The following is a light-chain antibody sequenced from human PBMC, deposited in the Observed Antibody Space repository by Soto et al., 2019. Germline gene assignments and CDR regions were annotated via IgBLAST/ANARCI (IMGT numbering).Light chain of an antibody. CDR1: KSVSSY. V-gene: IGKV3-11*01. J-gene: IGKJ3*01. CDR3: QQRSDWPLVT. CDR2: DAS. Sequence: EIVLTQSPATLSLSPGERATLSCRASKSVSSYLAWYQQKPGQAPRLLIYDASNRATGIPARFSGSGSGTDLTLTISSLEPEDFAVYYCQQRSDWPLVTFGPGTKVDIK.